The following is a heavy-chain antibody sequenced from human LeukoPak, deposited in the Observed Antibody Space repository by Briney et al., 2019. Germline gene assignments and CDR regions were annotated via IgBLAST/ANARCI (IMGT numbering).Heavy chain of an antibody. J-gene: IGHJ3*02. CDR2: INHSGST. CDR1: GGSFSGYY. V-gene: IGHV4-34*01. CDR3: ARSDEEMAMSDDAFDI. D-gene: IGHD5-24*01. Sequence: SETLSLTCAVYGGSFSGYYWSWIRQPPGKGLEWIGEINHSGSTNYNPSLKSRVTISVDTSKNQFSLKLSSVTAADTAVYYCARSDEEMAMSDDAFDIWGQGTMVTVSS.